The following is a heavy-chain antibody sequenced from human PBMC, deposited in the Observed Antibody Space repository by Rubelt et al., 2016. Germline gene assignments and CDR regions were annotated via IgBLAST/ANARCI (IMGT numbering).Heavy chain of an antibody. V-gene: IGHV4-34*01. D-gene: IGHD6-6*01. CDR3: ARGVRGIPSISWFDP. Sequence: QAQLQQWGAGLLKPSETLSLTCAVYGGSFSGYYWSWIRQPPGKGLEWIGEINHSGSTNYNPSLKSRVTISVEPSKNQFSLKLSSVTAADTAVYYCARGVRGIPSISWFDPWGQGTLVTVSS. J-gene: IGHJ5*02. CDR2: INHSGST. CDR1: GGSFSGYY.